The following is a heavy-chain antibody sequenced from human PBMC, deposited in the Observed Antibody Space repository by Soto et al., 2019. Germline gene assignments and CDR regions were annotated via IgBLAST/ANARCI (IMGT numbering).Heavy chain of an antibody. D-gene: IGHD4-17*01. V-gene: IGHV4-30-4*01. CDR3: ARGGGYGDFDS. Sequence: SETLSLTCTVSGTSISSGAYYWSWIRQPPGKGLEWIGYIYSSGATYYNPSLRSQITISIDTSKNQFSLKLTSVTAADTAVYYCARGGGYGDFDSWGQGTLVTVSS. CDR2: IYSSGAT. J-gene: IGHJ4*02. CDR1: GTSISSGAYY.